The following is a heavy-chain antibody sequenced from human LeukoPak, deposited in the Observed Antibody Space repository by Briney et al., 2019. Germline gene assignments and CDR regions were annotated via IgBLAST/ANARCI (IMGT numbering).Heavy chain of an antibody. Sequence: PSETLSLTCTVSGGSISSGSYYWSWIRQPAGKGLEWIGRIYTSGSTNYNPSLKSRVTISVDTSKNQFSLKLSSVTAADTAVYYCARASLTGDKDYWGQGTLVTVSS. CDR2: IYTSGST. J-gene: IGHJ4*02. CDR3: ARASLTGDKDY. CDR1: GGSISSGSYY. D-gene: IGHD3-9*01. V-gene: IGHV4-61*02.